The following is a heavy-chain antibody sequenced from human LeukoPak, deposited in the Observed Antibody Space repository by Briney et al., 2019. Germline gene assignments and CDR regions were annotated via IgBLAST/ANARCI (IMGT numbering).Heavy chain of an antibody. Sequence: ASVTVSCTASGGTFSSYAISWVRQAPGQGLEWMGGIIPIFGTANYAQKFQGRVTITADESTSTAYMELSSLRSEDTAVYYCARASRGGATLNFDYWGQGTLVTVSS. CDR2: IIPIFGTA. CDR1: GGTFSSYA. CDR3: ARASRGGATLNFDY. J-gene: IGHJ4*02. V-gene: IGHV1-69*13. D-gene: IGHD1-26*01.